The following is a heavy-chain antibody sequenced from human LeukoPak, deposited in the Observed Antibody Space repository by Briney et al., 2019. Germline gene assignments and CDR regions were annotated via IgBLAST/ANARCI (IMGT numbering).Heavy chain of an antibody. CDR1: GGSFSYYN. J-gene: IGHJ4*02. Sequence: PSETLSLTCAFYGGSFSYYNWSWIHQPPRNGLELVGVFNRNGDTNYNPSLKSRVTISVDTSKNQFSLKLSSVTASDTAVYYCARGKRGYSSSLYDYWGQGTLVSVPS. V-gene: IGHV4-34*01. CDR2: FNRNGDT. D-gene: IGHD6-13*01. CDR3: ARGKRGYSSSLYDY.